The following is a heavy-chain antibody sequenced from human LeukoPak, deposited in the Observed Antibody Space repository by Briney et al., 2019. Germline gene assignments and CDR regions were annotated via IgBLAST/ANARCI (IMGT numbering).Heavy chain of an antibody. J-gene: IGHJ4*02. V-gene: IGHV1-46*01. Sequence: GASVKVSCKTSGFNFTNYYIHWVRQAPGQGLEWMGVIYPNGVSTNYAQKFQDRVTMTVAMSASTVYMYLSSLRSDDTAVYFCARDYEYYFDATGRYYGLGSGYWGQGTLVTVST. CDR3: ARDYEYYFDATGRYYGLGSGY. CDR2: IYPNGVST. CDR1: GFNFTNYY. D-gene: IGHD3-22*01.